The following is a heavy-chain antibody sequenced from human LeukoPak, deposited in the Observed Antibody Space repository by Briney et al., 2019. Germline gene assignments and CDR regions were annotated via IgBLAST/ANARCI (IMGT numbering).Heavy chain of an antibody. V-gene: IGHV3-9*01. D-gene: IGHD4-11*01. CDR3: ARDSTYTMDL. CDR2: ISWNGNSI. J-gene: IGHJ6*02. Sequence: GGSLRLSCAASGFSFDDYAMHWVRQAPGKGLEWVSAISWNGNSIVYADSVKGRFTIARDNAKNSLYLQMNSLRAEDTALYYCARDSTYTMDLWGRGTTVTVSS. CDR1: GFSFDDYA.